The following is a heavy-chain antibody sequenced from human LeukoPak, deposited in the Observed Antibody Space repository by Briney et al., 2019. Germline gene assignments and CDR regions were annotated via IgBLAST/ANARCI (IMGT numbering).Heavy chain of an antibody. CDR3: ARDGNSLEYYFDY. CDR1: GFTFSSYA. D-gene: IGHD6-13*01. Sequence: GGSLRLSCAASGFTFSSYAMSWVRQAPGKGLEWVSLISGSGGSTYYADSVKGRFTISRDNSRNTMYLQMNSLRAEDTAVYYCARDGNSLEYYFDYWGQGTLVTVSS. V-gene: IGHV3-23*01. CDR2: ISGSGGST. J-gene: IGHJ4*02.